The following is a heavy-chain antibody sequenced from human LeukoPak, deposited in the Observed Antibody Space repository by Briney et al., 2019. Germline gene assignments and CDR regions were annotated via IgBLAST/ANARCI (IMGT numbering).Heavy chain of an antibody. CDR3: ARFPGSGWYGNIDY. CDR1: GYTFTSYD. CDR2: MNPNSGNT. D-gene: IGHD6-19*01. Sequence: GASVKVSCKASGYTFTSYDINWVRPATGQGLEWMGWMNPNSGNTGYAQKFQGRVTMTRNTSISTAYMELSSLRSEDTAVYYCARFPGSGWYGNIDYWGQGTLVTVSS. J-gene: IGHJ4*02. V-gene: IGHV1-8*01.